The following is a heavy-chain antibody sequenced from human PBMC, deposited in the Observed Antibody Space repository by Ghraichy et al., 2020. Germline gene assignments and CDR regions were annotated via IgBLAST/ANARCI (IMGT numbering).Heavy chain of an antibody. V-gene: IGHV4-4*02. CDR1: GGSISSLNW. J-gene: IGHJ4*02. CDR3: ARASTAMVFRD. Sequence: SETLSLTCAVSGGSISSLNWWSWVRQPPGKGLEWIGEILHSGTTNYNPSLKSRVIISLDKSKNQFSLNLRSVTAADTALYYCARASTAMVFRDWGQGTLVTVSS. D-gene: IGHD5-18*01. CDR2: ILHSGTT.